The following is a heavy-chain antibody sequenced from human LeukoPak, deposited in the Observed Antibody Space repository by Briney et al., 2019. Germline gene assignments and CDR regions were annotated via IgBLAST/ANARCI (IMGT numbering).Heavy chain of an antibody. Sequence: GASVKVSCKASGYTFTGYYMHWVRQAPGQGLEWMGWINPNSGGTNYAQKFQGRVTMTRDTSISTAYMELSRLRSDDTAVYYCARVFTVGGYAVTNDYWGQGTLVTVSS. CDR2: INPNSGGT. CDR1: GYTFTGYY. D-gene: IGHD6-25*01. CDR3: ARVFTVGGYAVTNDY. V-gene: IGHV1-2*02. J-gene: IGHJ4*02.